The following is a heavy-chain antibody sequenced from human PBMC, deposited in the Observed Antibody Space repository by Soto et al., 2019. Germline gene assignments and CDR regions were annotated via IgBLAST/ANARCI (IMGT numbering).Heavy chain of an antibody. J-gene: IGHJ3*02. CDR3: TTATRHQYFFDSNGYYPAIGGAFDI. CDR2: IKSKTDGGTT. D-gene: IGHD3-22*01. Sequence: GGSLRLSCAASGFTFSNAWMNWVRQAPGKGLEWVGRIKSKTDGGTTDYAAPVKGRFTISRDDSKNTLYLQMNSLKTEDTAVYYCTTATRHQYFFDSNGYYPAIGGAFDIWGQGTMVTVSS. CDR1: GFTFSNAW. V-gene: IGHV3-15*07.